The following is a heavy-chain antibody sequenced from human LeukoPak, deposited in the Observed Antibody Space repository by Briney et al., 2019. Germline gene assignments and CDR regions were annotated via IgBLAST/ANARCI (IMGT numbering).Heavy chain of an antibody. J-gene: IGHJ6*02. CDR3: ARDRLAARPCGMDV. Sequence: PGGSLRLSCAVSGLTFSSYWMSWVRQAPGKGLEWVANIKEDGSEKYYVDSVKGRFTISRDNAKNSLYLQMNSLRAEDTAVYYCARDRLAARPCGMDVWGQGTTVTVSS. V-gene: IGHV3-7*01. CDR1: GLTFSSYW. D-gene: IGHD6-6*01. CDR2: IKEDGSEK.